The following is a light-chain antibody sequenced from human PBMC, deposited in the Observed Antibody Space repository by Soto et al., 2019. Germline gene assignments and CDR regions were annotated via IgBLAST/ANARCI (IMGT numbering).Light chain of an antibody. V-gene: IGKV1-5*03. CDR2: KAS. J-gene: IGKJ5*01. Sequence: DIQMTQSPSTLSASVGDRVTITCRASQSISSWLAWYQQKPGKAPNLLIYKASSLESGVPLRFSGSGSGTEFTLTISSLQPDDFVTYYCQQYNSYSITFGQGTRLEI. CDR3: QQYNSYSIT. CDR1: QSISSW.